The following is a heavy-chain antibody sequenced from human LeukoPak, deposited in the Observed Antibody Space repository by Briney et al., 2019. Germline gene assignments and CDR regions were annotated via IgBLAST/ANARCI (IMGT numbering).Heavy chain of an antibody. CDR3: ARDLSSSSSMDV. D-gene: IGHD6-6*01. V-gene: IGHV4-59*01. CDR2: IYYSGTT. Sequence: SETLSLTCPVSGGSISGDYWSWIRQPPGKGLEWIGYIYYSGTTNYNPPLKSRVTISVDTSKNQFSLNLSSVTAADTAVYYCARDLSSSSSMDVWGKGTTVTVSS. J-gene: IGHJ6*04. CDR1: GGSISGDY.